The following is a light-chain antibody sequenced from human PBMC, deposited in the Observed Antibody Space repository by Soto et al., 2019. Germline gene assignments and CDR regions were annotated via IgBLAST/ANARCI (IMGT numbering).Light chain of an antibody. CDR1: SSNIGRNT. CDR2: SNN. Sequence: QSVLTQPPSASGTPGQRVTIPCSGSSSNIGRNTVNWYQQLPGTAPKLLIYSNNQRPSGVPDRFSGSKSGTSASLAISGLQSEDEADYYCAAWDDSLNGVYVFGTGTKVPVL. CDR3: AAWDDSLNGVYV. J-gene: IGLJ1*01. V-gene: IGLV1-44*01.